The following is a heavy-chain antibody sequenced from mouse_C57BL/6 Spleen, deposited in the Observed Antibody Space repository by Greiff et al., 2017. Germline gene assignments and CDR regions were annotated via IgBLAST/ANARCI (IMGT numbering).Heavy chain of an antibody. Sequence: QVQLQQSGAELARPGASVKMSCKASGYTFTSYTMHWVKQRPGQGLEWIGYINPSSGYTKYNQKFKDKATLTADKSSSTAYMQLSSLTSEDSAVYYCASPYSNYWFAYWGQGTLVTVSA. CDR2: INPSSGYT. J-gene: IGHJ3*01. D-gene: IGHD2-5*01. CDR1: GYTFTSYT. CDR3: ASPYSNYWFAY. V-gene: IGHV1-4*01.